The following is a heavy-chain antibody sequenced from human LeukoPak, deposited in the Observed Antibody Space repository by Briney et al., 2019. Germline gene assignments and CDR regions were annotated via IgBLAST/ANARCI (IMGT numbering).Heavy chain of an antibody. CDR2: MNPNRGNT. CDR3: ARAELGYCSSTSCFYRYYYYYYMDV. Sequence: ASVKVSCKASGNTFTSYDINWVRQAPGQGLEWMEWMNPNRGNTGYAQKFQGRVTMTRNTSISTAYMELSSLRSEDTAVYYCARAELGYCSSTSCFYRYYYYYYMDVWGKGTTVTVSS. V-gene: IGHV1-8*01. CDR1: GNTFTSYD. J-gene: IGHJ6*03. D-gene: IGHD2-2*01.